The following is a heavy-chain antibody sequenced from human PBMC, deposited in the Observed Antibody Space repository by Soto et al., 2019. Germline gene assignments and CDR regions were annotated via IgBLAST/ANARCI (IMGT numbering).Heavy chain of an antibody. CDR2: IYYSGST. J-gene: IGHJ6*02. CDR1: GGSISSYY. D-gene: IGHD3-10*01. V-gene: IGHV4-59*01. CDR3: ARDRRVTMEHYYYYYGMDV. Sequence: SETLSLTCTVSGGSISSYYWSWIRQPPGKGLEWIGYIYYSGSTNYNPSLKSRVTISVDTSKNQFSLKLSSVTAADTAVYYCARDRRVTMEHYYYYYGMDVWGQGTTVTVSS.